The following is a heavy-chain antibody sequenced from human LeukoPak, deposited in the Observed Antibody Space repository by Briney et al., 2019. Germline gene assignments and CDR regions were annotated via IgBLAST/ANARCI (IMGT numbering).Heavy chain of an antibody. V-gene: IGHV4-4*02. CDR3: AKKRNAAPYYFDC. D-gene: IGHD6-25*01. Sequence: GSLRLSCAVSGGSISTNNWWSWVRQPPGKGLEWIGEIYHSGSTNYNPSLKSPVTISVDKSKNQFSLRLSSVSAADTAVYYCAKKRNAAPYYFDCWGQGTLVTVSS. CDR2: IYHSGST. CDR1: GGSISTNNW. J-gene: IGHJ4*02.